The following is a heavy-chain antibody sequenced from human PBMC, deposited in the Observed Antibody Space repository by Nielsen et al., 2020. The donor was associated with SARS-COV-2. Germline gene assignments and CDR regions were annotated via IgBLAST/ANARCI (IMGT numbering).Heavy chain of an antibody. Sequence: SETLSLTCAVYGGSFSGYYWSWIRQPPGKGLEWIGEINHSGSTYYNPSLKSRVTISVDTSKNQFSLKLSSVTAADTAVYYCARDFHGDPFDYWGQGTLVTVSS. D-gene: IGHD4-17*01. V-gene: IGHV4-34*01. CDR1: GGSFSGYY. CDR2: INHSGST. J-gene: IGHJ4*02. CDR3: ARDFHGDPFDY.